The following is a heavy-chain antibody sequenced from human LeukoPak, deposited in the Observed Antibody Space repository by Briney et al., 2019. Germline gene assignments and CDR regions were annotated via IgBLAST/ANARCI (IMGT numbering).Heavy chain of an antibody. CDR2: ISWNSGNI. J-gene: IGHJ3*02. CDR1: GFTFDDYA. CDR3: AKDIGYCSGDSCYSHDAFDI. V-gene: IGHV3-9*01. Sequence: GGSLRLSCAASGFTFDDYAMHWVRQAPGKGLEWVSGISWNSGNIGYADSVKGRFTISGGNAKNSLYLQMNSLRAEDTALYYCAKDIGYCSGDSCYSHDAFDIWGQGTMVTVSS. D-gene: IGHD2-15*01.